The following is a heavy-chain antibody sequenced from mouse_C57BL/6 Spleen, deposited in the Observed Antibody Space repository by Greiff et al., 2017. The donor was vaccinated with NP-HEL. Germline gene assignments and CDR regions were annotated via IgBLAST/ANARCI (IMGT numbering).Heavy chain of an antibody. V-gene: IGHV1-61*01. J-gene: IGHJ4*01. CDR1: GYTFTSYW. CDR2: IYPSDSET. Sequence: VQLQQPGAELVRPGSSVKLSCKASGYTFTSYWMDWVKQRPGQGLEWIGNIYPSDSETHYNQKFKDKATLTVDKSSSTAYLQLSSLTSEDSAVYYCAREAMDYWGQATSATASS. CDR3: AREAMDY.